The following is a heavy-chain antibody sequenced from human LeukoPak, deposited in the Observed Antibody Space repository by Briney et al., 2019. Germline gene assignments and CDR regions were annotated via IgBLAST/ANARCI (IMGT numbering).Heavy chain of an antibody. CDR3: ASARQDREYYFDY. V-gene: IGHV1-46*01. J-gene: IGHJ4*02. D-gene: IGHD3-10*01. CDR2: INPSGGST. CDR1: GYTFTSYY. Sequence: ASVKVSCKASGYTFTSYYMHWVRQAPGQGLEWMGIINPSGGSTSYAQKFQGRVTMTRDTSTSTAYMELSSLRSEDTAVYYCASARQDREYYFDYWGQGTLVTVSS.